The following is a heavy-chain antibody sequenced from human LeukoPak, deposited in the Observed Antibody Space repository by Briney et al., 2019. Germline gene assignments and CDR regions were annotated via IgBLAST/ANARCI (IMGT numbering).Heavy chain of an antibody. Sequence: SETLSLTCAVYGGSFSGYYWSWIRQPPGKGLEWIGYIYYSGSTNYNPSLKSRVTISVDTSKNQFSLKLSSVTAADTAVYYCARGYSYGSLADWGQGTLVTVSS. CDR3: ARGYSYGSLAD. CDR2: IYYSGST. CDR1: GGSFSGYY. J-gene: IGHJ4*02. V-gene: IGHV4-59*01. D-gene: IGHD5-18*01.